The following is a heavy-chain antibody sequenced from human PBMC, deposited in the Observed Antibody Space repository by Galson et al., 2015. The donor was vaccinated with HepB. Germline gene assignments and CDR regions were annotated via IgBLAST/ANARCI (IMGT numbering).Heavy chain of an antibody. Sequence: SLRLSCAASGFTFSSYAMSWVRQAPGKGLEWVSAISGSGGSTYYADSVKGRFTISRDNSKNTLYLQMNSLRAEDTAVYYCANLRSSSSVVYWGQGTLVTVSS. V-gene: IGHV3-23*01. CDR1: GFTFSSYA. CDR3: ANLRSSSSVVY. J-gene: IGHJ4*02. CDR2: ISGSGGST. D-gene: IGHD6-6*01.